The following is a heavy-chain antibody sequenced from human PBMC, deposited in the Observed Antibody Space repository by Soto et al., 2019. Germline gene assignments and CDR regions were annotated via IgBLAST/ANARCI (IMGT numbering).Heavy chain of an antibody. Sequence: PGGSLRLSCAASGFTFSSYSMNWVRQAPGKGLEWVSSISSSSSYIYYADSVKGRFTISRDNAKNSLYLHMNSLRAEDTAVYYCAESQWFGELLSYYFDYWGQGTLVNVSS. CDR2: ISSSSSYI. J-gene: IGHJ4*02. CDR1: GFTFSSYS. V-gene: IGHV3-21*01. D-gene: IGHD3-10*01. CDR3: AESQWFGELLSYYFDY.